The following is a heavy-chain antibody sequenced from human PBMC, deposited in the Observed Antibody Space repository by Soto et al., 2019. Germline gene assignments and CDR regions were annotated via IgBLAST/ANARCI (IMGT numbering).Heavy chain of an antibody. Sequence: GGSLRLSCTVSGLTFSNHWMTWVRQAPGKGLEWVANITHDGSDKSYADSVKGRFTISRDNSKNTLYLQMNSLRAEDTAVYYCAKDGDSCGLFGYWGRGTLVTVS. D-gene: IGHD2-21*02. V-gene: IGHV3-7*05. J-gene: IGHJ4*02. CDR3: AKDGDSCGLFGY. CDR2: ITHDGSDK. CDR1: GLTFSNHW.